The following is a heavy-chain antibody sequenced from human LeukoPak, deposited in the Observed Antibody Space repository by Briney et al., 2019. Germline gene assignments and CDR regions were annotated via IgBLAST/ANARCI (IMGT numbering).Heavy chain of an antibody. Sequence: ASVKVSCKASGYTFTGYYMHWVRQAPGQGLEWMGWINPNSGGTNYAQKFQGRVTMTRDTSISTAYMELSRLRSDDTAVYYCARGAMDGQQWLVDEFDYWGQGTLVTVSS. CDR2: INPNSGGT. D-gene: IGHD6-19*01. CDR3: ARGAMDGQQWLVDEFDY. J-gene: IGHJ4*02. CDR1: GYTFTGYY. V-gene: IGHV1-2*02.